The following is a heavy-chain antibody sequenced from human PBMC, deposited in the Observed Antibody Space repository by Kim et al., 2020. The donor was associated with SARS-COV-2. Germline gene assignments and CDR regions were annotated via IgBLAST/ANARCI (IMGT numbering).Heavy chain of an antibody. CDR2: INANSAYI. Sequence: GGSLRLSCAASGFTFSTSLMDWVRQAPGKGLEWVSSINANSAYIYYADSVKGRFAIPRDNAKNSLYLQMNSLRAEDTAIYFCARASYCSGSPCYGAFDIWGQGTLVTVSP. CDR1: GFTFSTSL. D-gene: IGHD2-15*01. J-gene: IGHJ3*02. V-gene: IGHV3-21*01. CDR3: ARASYCSGSPCYGAFDI.